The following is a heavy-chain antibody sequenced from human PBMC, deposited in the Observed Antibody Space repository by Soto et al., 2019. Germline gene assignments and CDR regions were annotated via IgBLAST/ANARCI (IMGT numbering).Heavy chain of an antibody. D-gene: IGHD2-2*01. Sequence: SQTLSLTCAISGDSVSSNSAAWNWVRQSPSRGLEWLGRTYYRSKWYNDYAVSVKSRITINPDTSKNQFSLQLNSVTPEDTAVYYCARERDIVVVPAARNHYYYGMDVWGQGTTVTVSS. CDR3: ARERDIVVVPAARNHYYYGMDV. CDR2: TYYRSKWYN. CDR1: GDSVSSNSAA. V-gene: IGHV6-1*01. J-gene: IGHJ6*02.